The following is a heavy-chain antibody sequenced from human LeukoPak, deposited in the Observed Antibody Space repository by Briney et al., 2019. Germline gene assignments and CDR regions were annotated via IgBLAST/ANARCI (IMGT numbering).Heavy chain of an antibody. V-gene: IGHV4-30-4*01. CDR3: ARAGGSCSGGSCSGPLDY. CDR1: GGSISSGDHY. Sequence: PSETLSLTCTVSGGSISSGDHYWSWVRQPPGKGLEWIGYIYDSGSIYYNPSLKGRVTISIDTSKNQFSLNLNSVTAADTVVYYCARAGGSCSGGSCSGPLDYWGQGTLVTVSS. J-gene: IGHJ4*02. CDR2: IYDSGSI. D-gene: IGHD2-15*01.